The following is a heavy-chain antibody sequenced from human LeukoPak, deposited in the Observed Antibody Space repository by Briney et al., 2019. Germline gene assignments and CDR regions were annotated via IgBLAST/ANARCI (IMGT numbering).Heavy chain of an antibody. D-gene: IGHD4-23*01. J-gene: IGHJ4*02. CDR2: ISDSGGST. CDR3: AKHRTTVVTDFDY. Sequence: GSLRLSCAASGFTFDDYAMHWVRQAPGKGLEWVSTISDSGGSTYYADSVRGRFTISRDNSKNTLSLHMNSLRAEDTAVYFCAKHRTTVVTDFDYWGQGTLVTVSS. V-gene: IGHV3-23*01. CDR1: GFTFDDYA.